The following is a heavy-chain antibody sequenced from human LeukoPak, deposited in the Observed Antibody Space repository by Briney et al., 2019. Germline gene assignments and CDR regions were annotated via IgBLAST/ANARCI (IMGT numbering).Heavy chain of an antibody. J-gene: IGHJ3*02. CDR2: INRDASRP. CDR1: GSTFSDYW. V-gene: IGHV3-74*01. D-gene: IGHD2-21*01. CDR3: AGETRETGRGDHQTDAFDI. Sequence: PGGSLRLSCAASGSTFSDYWMHWVRQAPGEGLVWVSRINRDASRPSYADSVKGRFTISRDNAKNTLYLQMNSLRADDTALYYCAGETRETGRGDHQTDAFDIWGQGTMVSVSS.